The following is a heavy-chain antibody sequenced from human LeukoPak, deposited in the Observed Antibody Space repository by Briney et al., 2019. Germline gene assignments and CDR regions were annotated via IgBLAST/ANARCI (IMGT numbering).Heavy chain of an antibody. CDR1: GGSFSSYY. V-gene: IGHV4-39*01. D-gene: IGHD1-1*01. Sequence: SETLSLTCAVYGGSFSSYYWGWIRQPPGKGLEWIGSIYYRGSTYYNPSLKSRVTISIDTSKNQFSLKLSSVTAADTAVFYCARLGTGTGIDYWGQGTLVTVSS. J-gene: IGHJ4*02. CDR3: ARLGTGTGIDY. CDR2: IYYRGST.